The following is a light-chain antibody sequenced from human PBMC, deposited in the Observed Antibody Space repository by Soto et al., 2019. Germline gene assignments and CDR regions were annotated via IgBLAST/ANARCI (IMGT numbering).Light chain of an antibody. CDR1: QSVSSY. J-gene: IGKJ5*01. Sequence: VSTQSPATLSLSPGERATLSCRASQSVSSYLAWYQQKPGQAPRLLIYDASNRATGIPARFSGSGSGTDFTLTISSLGPEDFAVYYCQQRSNWPPITFGQGTRLEIK. CDR3: QQRSNWPPIT. CDR2: DAS. V-gene: IGKV3-11*01.